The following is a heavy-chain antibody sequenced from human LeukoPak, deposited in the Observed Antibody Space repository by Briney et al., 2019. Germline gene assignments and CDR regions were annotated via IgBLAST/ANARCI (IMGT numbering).Heavy chain of an antibody. CDR1: GGTFSSYA. Sequence: SAKVSCKASGGTFSSYAISWVRQAPGQGLEWMGGIIPIFGTANYAQKLQGRVTMTTDTSTSTAYMELRSLRSDDTAVYYCARDGARYFDWFAADYWGQGTLVTVSS. CDR3: ARDGARYFDWFAADY. J-gene: IGHJ4*02. V-gene: IGHV1-69*05. CDR2: IIPIFGTA. D-gene: IGHD3-9*01.